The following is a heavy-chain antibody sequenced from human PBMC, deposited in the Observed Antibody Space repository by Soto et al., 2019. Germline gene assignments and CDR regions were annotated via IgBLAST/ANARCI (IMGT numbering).Heavy chain of an antibody. CDR3: AIGPFPWSLDY. V-gene: IGHV4-59*03. CDR1: SGSISSYY. D-gene: IGHD2-15*01. CDR2: IHYSGST. Sequence: QVQLQESGPGLVKPSETLSLTCSVSSGSISSYYRSWIRQPPGKGLEWIGYIHYSGSTNYNPSLKEPIHKSIGNFQDPFSLEARPFAAADTAMYYCAIGPFPWSLDYWGQGTLVTVSS. J-gene: IGHJ4*02.